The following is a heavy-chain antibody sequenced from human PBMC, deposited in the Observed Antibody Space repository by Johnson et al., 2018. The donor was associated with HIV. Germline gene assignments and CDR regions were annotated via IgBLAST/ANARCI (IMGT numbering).Heavy chain of an antibody. V-gene: IGHV3-43*01. J-gene: IGHJ3*02. CDR3: AKGGVAAAKGAFDI. Sequence: EVLLLESGGVVVQPGGSLRLSCAASGFTFDDYTMHWVRQAPGKGLEWVSLISWDGGSTYYADSVKGRFTISRDNSKNSLYLQMNSLRTEDTALYYCAKGGVAAAKGAFDIWGQGTMVTVSS. CDR2: ISWDGGST. CDR1: GFTFDDYT. D-gene: IGHD6-25*01.